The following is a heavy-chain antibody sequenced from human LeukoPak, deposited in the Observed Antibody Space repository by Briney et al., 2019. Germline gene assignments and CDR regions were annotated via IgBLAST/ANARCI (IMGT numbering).Heavy chain of an antibody. V-gene: IGHV5-51*01. CDR3: AGLVDGYHKIDY. CDR1: GSSFTSYW. J-gene: IGHJ4*02. CDR2: IYPGDSDT. D-gene: IGHD5-18*01. Sequence: GESLKISCKGSGSSFTSYWIGWMRQLHGKGLEWMGIIYPGDSDTRYSPSFQGQVTISADNSISTAYLQWTGLKATDPAMYYCAGLVDGYHKIDYWGQGTLVTVSS.